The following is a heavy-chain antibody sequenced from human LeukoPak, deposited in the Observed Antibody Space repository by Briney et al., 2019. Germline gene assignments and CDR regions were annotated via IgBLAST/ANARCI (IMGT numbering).Heavy chain of an antibody. CDR2: TYYRSKWFN. Sequence: GLEWLGRTYYRSKWFNDYAVSVKSRITINPDTSRNQFSLQLNSVTPEDTAVYYCARDFDYWGQGTLVTVSS. CDR3: ARDFDY. J-gene: IGHJ4*02. V-gene: IGHV6-1*01.